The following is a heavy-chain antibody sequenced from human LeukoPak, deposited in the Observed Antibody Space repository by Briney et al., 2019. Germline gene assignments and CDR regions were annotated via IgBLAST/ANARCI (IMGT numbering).Heavy chain of an antibody. J-gene: IGHJ4*02. Sequence: PGGSLRLSCAASGFTFSSYAMSWVRQAPGKGLEWVSAISGSGGSTYYADSVKGRFTISRDNSKDTLYLQMNSLRAEDTAVYYCAKDRSSSWYGLLDYWGQGTLVTVSS. CDR2: ISGSGGST. V-gene: IGHV3-23*01. D-gene: IGHD6-13*01. CDR3: AKDRSSSWYGLLDY. CDR1: GFTFSSYA.